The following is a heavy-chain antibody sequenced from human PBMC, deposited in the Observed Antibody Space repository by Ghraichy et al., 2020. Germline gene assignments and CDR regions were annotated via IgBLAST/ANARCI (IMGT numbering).Heavy chain of an antibody. CDR2: IYTSGST. J-gene: IGHJ4*02. Sequence: SETLSLTCTVSGGSISSYYWSWIRQPPGKGLEWIGYIYTSGSTNYNPSLKSRVTISVDTSKNQFSLKLSSVTAADTAVYYCARLPDTAMPFFDYWGQGTLVTVSS. CDR3: ARLPDTAMPFFDY. V-gene: IGHV4-4*09. CDR1: GGSISSYY. D-gene: IGHD5-18*01.